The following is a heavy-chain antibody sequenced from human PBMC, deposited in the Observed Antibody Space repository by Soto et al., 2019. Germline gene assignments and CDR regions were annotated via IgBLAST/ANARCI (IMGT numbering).Heavy chain of an antibody. Sequence: GASVKVSCKASGYTFTSYAMHWVRQAPGQRLEWMGWINAGSGNTKYSQKFQGRVTITRDTSASTAYMELSSLRSEDTAVYYCARDLAPWGQGTLVTVSS. J-gene: IGHJ5*02. CDR1: GYTFTSYA. CDR2: INAGSGNT. V-gene: IGHV1-3*01. CDR3: ARDLAP.